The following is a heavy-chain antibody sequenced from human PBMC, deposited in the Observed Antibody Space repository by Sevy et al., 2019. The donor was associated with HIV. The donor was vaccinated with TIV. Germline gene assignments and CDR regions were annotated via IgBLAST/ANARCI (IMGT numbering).Heavy chain of an antibody. V-gene: IGHV3-53*01. J-gene: IGHJ3*02. CDR1: GFTVSSNY. CDR2: IYAGGST. D-gene: IGHD3-22*01. CDR3: ATHASDYDSTGYLERDAFDI. Sequence: GGSLRLSCAASGFTVSSNYMSWVRQAPGKGLEWVSVIYAGGSTYYADSVKGRFTISRDNSKNTLYLQMNSLRAEDTAVYYCATHASDYDSTGYLERDAFDIRGQGTMVTVSS.